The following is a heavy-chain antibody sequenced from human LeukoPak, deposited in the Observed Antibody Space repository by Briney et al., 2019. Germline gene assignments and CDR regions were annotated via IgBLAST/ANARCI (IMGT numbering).Heavy chain of an antibody. J-gene: IGHJ4*02. CDR3: ARADPTYYDFWSGYLDY. CDR1: GGSISYYS. V-gene: IGHV4-59*01. Sequence: SETLSLTCTVSGGSISYYSWSWIRQPPGKGPEWIGYIYYSGSTNYSPSLKSRVTISVDTSKNQFSLKLSSVTAADTAVYYCARADPTYYDFWSGYLDYWGQGTLVTVSS. D-gene: IGHD3-3*01. CDR2: IYYSGST.